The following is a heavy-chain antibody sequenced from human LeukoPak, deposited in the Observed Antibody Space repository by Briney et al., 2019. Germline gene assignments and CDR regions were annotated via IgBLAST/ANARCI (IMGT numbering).Heavy chain of an antibody. CDR2: IYPADSDT. CDR1: GSRFTAYR. V-gene: IGHV5-51*01. J-gene: IGHJ4*02. Sequence: GGPLDFSVQPSGSRFTAYRFGGVGRLQGRGLDGFQIIYPADSDTTYSPSFQGQVTISADKSISTVYLQWSSLKASDTAMYYCARQSRDGSKTRGYYFDYWGQGTLVTVSS. CDR3: ARQSRDGSKTRGYYFDY. D-gene: IGHD3-10*01.